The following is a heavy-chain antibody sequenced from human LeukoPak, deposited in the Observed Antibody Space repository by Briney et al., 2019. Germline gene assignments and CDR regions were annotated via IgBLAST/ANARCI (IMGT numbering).Heavy chain of an antibody. CDR3: VKDRTGTYTLDY. CDR1: GFTFSNYA. J-gene: IGHJ4*02. CDR2: ISDDGSKQ. Sequence: GGSLRLSCAATGFTFSNYAIHWGRQAPGKRLEWVAFISDDGSKQHYADSVKARFTISRDNSKNTLNLQMNSLRAEDTAVYYCVKDRTGTYTLDYWGQGTLVTVSS. D-gene: IGHD3-10*01. V-gene: IGHV3-30-3*01.